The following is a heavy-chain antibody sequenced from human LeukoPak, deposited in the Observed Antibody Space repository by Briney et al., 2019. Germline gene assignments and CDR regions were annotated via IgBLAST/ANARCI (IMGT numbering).Heavy chain of an antibody. CDR3: VRDLSPVSDRNVWYDALDI. D-gene: IGHD1-1*01. CDR1: GFSFTTYW. CDR2: IAGDESQK. J-gene: IGHJ3*02. V-gene: IGHV3-7*01. Sequence: GGSLRLSCVASGFSFTTYWMTWVRQAPGKGLEWVANIAGDESQKKYMDSVKGRFTISRDNAKNSLYLQLNSLSAEDTAIYYCVRDLSPVSDRNVWYDALDIWGQGTMVTVSS.